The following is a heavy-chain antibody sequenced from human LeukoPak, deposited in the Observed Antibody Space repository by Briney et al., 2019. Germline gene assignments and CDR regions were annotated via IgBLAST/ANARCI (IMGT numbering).Heavy chain of an antibody. D-gene: IGHD6-6*01. CDR2: TPVFDTP. J-gene: IGHJ6*02. CDR3: AREGHIAGRPPYYYYGMDV. V-gene: IGHV1-69*13. CDR1: GYTFTSYG. Sequence: SVKVSCKASGYTFTSYGISWVRQAPGQGLEWMGGTPVFDTPDYAQKFQDRVTITADESTSTAYMELSSLRSEDTAVYYCAREGHIAGRPPYYYYGMDVWGQGTTVTVSS.